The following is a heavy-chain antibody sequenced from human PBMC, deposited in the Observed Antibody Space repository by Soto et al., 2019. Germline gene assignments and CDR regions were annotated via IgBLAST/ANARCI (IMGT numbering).Heavy chain of an antibody. J-gene: IGHJ4*02. CDR2: MSPSNGNT. D-gene: IGHD6-25*01. V-gene: IGHV1-8*01. CDR1: GYTFTIYD. CDR3: ARGITAGVDY. Sequence: QVQLVQSGAEVKQPGASVKVSCSVSGYTFTIYDINWVRQTTGQGLEWMGWMSPSNGNTGYAQKFKGRLIMTRDTSINTAYMELSGLRSEDTAIYFCARGITAGVDYWGQGALVTVYS.